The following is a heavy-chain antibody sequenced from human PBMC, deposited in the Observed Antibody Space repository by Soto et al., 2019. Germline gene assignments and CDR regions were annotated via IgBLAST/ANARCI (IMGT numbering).Heavy chain of an antibody. V-gene: IGHV3-48*01. J-gene: IGHJ5*02. CDR1: GFTFSSYS. Sequence: GGSLRLSCAASGFTFSSYSMNWVRQAPGKGLEWVSYISSSSSTIYYADSVKGRFTISRDNAKNSLYLQMNSLRAEDTAVYYCARSGNKYYDILTGPMWFDPWGQGTLVTVSS. CDR3: ARSGNKYYDILTGPMWFDP. D-gene: IGHD3-9*01. CDR2: ISSSSSTI.